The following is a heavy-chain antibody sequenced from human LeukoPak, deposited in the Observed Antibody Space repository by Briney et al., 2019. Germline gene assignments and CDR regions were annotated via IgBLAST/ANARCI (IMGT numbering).Heavy chain of an antibody. V-gene: IGHV4-30-4*08. CDR2: IYYGGST. CDR3: AISGGSTGNFDN. Sequence: PSQTLSLTCTVSGGSISSGGYYWSWIRQHPGKGLEWIGYIYYGGSTYYNPSLKSRVTISVDTSKNQFSLKLSSVTAADTAVYYCAISGGSTGNFDNWGQGTLVTVSS. D-gene: IGHD2-8*02. CDR1: GGSISSGGYY. J-gene: IGHJ4*02.